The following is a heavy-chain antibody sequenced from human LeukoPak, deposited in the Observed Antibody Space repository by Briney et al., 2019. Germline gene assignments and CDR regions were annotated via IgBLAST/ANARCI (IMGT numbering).Heavy chain of an antibody. D-gene: IGHD3-22*01. CDR1: GFTFSSYW. CDR3: AKVRAISHSSGYYPYDS. CDR2: ISHSGATT. V-gene: IGHV3-23*01. Sequence: GGSLRLSCAASGFTFSSYWMHWVRQAPGKGLEWVSGISHSGATTYYADSVKGRFTISRDTSKNTVYLQMNSLRVEDTAVYYCAKVRAISHSSGYYPYDSWGQGTLVTVSS. J-gene: IGHJ4*02.